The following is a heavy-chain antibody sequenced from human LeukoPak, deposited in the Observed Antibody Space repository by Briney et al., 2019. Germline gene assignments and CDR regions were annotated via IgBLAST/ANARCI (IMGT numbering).Heavy chain of an antibody. Sequence: ASVKVSCKASGYTFTSYGISWVRQAPGQGLEWMGWISAYNGNTNYAQNLQGRVTMTTDTSTSTAYMELRSLRSDDTAVYYCARDARGGSYGVSDYWGQGTLVTVSS. CDR3: ARDARGGSYGVSDY. CDR2: ISAYNGNT. D-gene: IGHD1-26*01. J-gene: IGHJ4*02. CDR1: GYTFTSYG. V-gene: IGHV1-18*01.